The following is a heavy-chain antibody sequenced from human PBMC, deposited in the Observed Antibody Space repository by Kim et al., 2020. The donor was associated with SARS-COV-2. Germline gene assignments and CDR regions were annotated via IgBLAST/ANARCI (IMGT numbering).Heavy chain of an antibody. D-gene: IGHD1-20*01. Sequence: SYNPSLKSRMTISVNTSKNQFSLKLSSVTAADTAVYYCARITAGWTPFDYWGQGTLVTVSS. J-gene: IGHJ4*02. CDR3: ARITAGWTPFDY. V-gene: IGHV4-34*01.